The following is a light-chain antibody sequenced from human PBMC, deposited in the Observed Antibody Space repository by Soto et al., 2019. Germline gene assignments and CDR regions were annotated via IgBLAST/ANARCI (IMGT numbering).Light chain of an antibody. CDR2: KAS. CDR1: QTISSW. J-gene: IGKJ1*01. V-gene: IGKV1-5*03. Sequence: DIQMTQSPYSLSAAVGDRVTIACRASQTISSWLAWYQQKPGKAPKXLIYKASTLKSGVPSRFSGSGSGTDFTLTISSLQPDDFATYYCQHYNSYSEAFGQGTKVDIK. CDR3: QHYNSYSEA.